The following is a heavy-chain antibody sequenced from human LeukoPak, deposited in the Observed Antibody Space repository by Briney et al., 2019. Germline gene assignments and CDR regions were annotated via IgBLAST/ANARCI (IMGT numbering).Heavy chain of an antibody. CDR3: AREGLTYYYDSSGYSDEPLFDY. V-gene: IGHV1-69*05. CDR2: IIPIFGTA. J-gene: IGHJ4*02. CDR1: GGTFSSYA. Sequence: GASVKVSCKASGGTFSSYAISWVRQAPGQGLEWMGGIIPIFGTANYAQKFQGRVTITTDESAGTAYMELSSLRSEDTAVYYCAREGLTYYYDSSGYSDEPLFDYWGRGTLVTVSS. D-gene: IGHD3-22*01.